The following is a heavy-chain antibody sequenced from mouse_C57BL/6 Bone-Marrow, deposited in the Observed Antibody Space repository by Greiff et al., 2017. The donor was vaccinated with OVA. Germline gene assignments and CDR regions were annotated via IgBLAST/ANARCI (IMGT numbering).Heavy chain of an antibody. Sequence: VKLVESGPGLVQPSQSLSITCTVSGFSFTSYGVHWVSQSPGKGLEWLGVIWSGGSTDKNAAFISSMRISKDNSKSQVFIKMNSLHADDTAIYYCARNSYCRLYYFDYGGQGTTLTVSS. CDR3: ARNSYCRLYYFDY. CDR2: IWSGGST. V-gene: IGHV2-2*01. D-gene: IGHD1-1*01. J-gene: IGHJ2*01. CDR1: GFSFTSYG.